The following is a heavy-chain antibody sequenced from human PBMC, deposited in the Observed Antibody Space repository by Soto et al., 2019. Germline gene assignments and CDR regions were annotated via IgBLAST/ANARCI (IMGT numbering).Heavy chain of an antibody. Sequence: QVQLQESGAGLVKSSQTLSLTCTVSGGSISSGGNYWSWIRQHPGKGLEWIGYIYHSGSTYYNPSLKSRVTISVDTSKNQFSLKLNSVTAADTAVYYCSRSRMVWGVIYYYGMDVWGQGTMVTVSS. V-gene: IGHV4-31*03. CDR2: IYHSGST. D-gene: IGHD3-10*01. J-gene: IGHJ6*02. CDR3: SRSRMVWGVIYYYGMDV. CDR1: GGSISSGGNY.